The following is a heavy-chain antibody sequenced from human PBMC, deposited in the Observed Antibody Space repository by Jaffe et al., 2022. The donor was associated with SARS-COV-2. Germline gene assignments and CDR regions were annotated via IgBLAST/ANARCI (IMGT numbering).Heavy chain of an antibody. Sequence: EVQLVESGGGLVQPGGSLKLSCAASGFTFSGSAMHWVRQASGKGLEWVGRIRSKANSYATAYAASVKGRFTISRDDSKNTAYLQMNSLKTEDTAVYYCTRHSGSYGSDYWGQGTLVTVSS. J-gene: IGHJ4*02. CDR1: GFTFSGSA. CDR3: TRHSGSYGSDY. CDR2: IRSKANSYAT. V-gene: IGHV3-73*01. D-gene: IGHD1-26*01.